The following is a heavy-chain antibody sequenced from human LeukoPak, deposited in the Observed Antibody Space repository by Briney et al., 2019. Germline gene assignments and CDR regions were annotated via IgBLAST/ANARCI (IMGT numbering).Heavy chain of an antibody. CDR1: GFSFRSFS. D-gene: IGHD6-13*01. V-gene: IGHV3-21*06. CDR3: ATRVTADSYEAFVI. J-gene: IGHJ3*02. CDR2: ISSTSNHR. Sequence: PGGSLRLSCAASGFSFRSFSMTWVRQAPGKGLEWVAAISSTSNHRYHADSVKGRFSISRDNDKNSLFLEMNSLRAEDTALYYCATRVTADSYEAFVIWGQGTMLTVSS.